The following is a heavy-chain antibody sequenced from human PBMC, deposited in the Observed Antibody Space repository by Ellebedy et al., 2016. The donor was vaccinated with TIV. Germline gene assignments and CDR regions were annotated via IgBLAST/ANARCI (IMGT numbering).Heavy chain of an antibody. CDR2: ISSSSSYI. V-gene: IGHV3-21*01. CDR3: KSDFWSGSYYFDY. CDR1: GFTFSSYS. J-gene: IGHJ4*02. Sequence: GGSLRLXXAASGFTFSSYSMNWVRQAPGKGLEWVSSISSSSSYIYYADSVKGRFTISRDNSKNTLYLQMNSLRAEDTAVYYCKSDFWSGSYYFDYWGQGTLVTVSS. D-gene: IGHD3-3*01.